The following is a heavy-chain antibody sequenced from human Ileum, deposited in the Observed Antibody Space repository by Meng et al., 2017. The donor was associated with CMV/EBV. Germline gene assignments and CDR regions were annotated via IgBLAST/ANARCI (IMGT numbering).Heavy chain of an antibody. CDR2: IHNRGGTT. J-gene: IGHJ4*02. Sequence: EVQLLESGGDLVQPGGSVRLSCATSGFALSDYSMSWVRQAPGKGLEWVSAIHNRGGTTHYAESVKGRFTISRDSSTNTVYLHLNSLRVEDTAVYYCAKVTWDRLVTGSEDYWGQGTLVTVSS. CDR3: AKVTWDRLVTGSEDY. D-gene: IGHD3-9*01. CDR1: GFALSDYS. V-gene: IGHV3-23*01.